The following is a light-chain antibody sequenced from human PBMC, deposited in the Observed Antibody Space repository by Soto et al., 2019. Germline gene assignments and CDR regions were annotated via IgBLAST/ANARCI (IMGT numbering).Light chain of an antibody. J-gene: IGLJ2*01. V-gene: IGLV2-14*01. Sequence: QSALTQPASVSGSPGQSITISCTGTSGDVGGYNYVSWYQQDPGKAPKLMIYEVSNRPSGVSNRFSGSKSGNTASLTISGLQAGDEADYYCSSYTSSSTLVFGGGTQLTVL. CDR1: SGDVGGYNY. CDR3: SSYTSSSTLV. CDR2: EVS.